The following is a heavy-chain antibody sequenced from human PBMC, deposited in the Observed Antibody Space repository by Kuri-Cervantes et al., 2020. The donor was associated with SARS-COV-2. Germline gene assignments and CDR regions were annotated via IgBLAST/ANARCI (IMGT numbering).Heavy chain of an antibody. CDR1: GFTFSSYW. D-gene: IGHD5-18*01. CDR2: ISGSGGST. V-gene: IGHV3-23*01. Sequence: LSLTCAASGFTFSSYWMSWVHQAPGKGLEWVSAISGSGGSTYYADSVKGRFTISRDNSKNTLYLQMNSLRAEDTAVYYCARETVDTAMGGIDYWGQGTLVTVSS. CDR3: ARETVDTAMGGIDY. J-gene: IGHJ4*02.